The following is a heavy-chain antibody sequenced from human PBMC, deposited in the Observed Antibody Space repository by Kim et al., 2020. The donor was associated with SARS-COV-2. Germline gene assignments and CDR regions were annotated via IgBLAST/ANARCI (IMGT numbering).Heavy chain of an antibody. CDR1: GGTFSSYA. J-gene: IGHJ4*02. D-gene: IGHD3-9*01. V-gene: IGHV1-69*13. CDR3: ARLGGLRYFDWLGGSNDSSADTH. CDR2: IIPIFGTA. Sequence: SVKVSCKASGGTFSSYAISWVRQAPGQGLEWMGGIIPIFGTANYAQKFQGRVTITADESTSTAYMELSSLRSEDTAVYYCARLGGLRYFDWLGGSNDSSADTHWGQGTLVTVSS.